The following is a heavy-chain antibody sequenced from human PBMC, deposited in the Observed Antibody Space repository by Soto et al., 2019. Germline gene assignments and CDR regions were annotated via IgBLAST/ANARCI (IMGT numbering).Heavy chain of an antibody. CDR1: GYTFTSYG. V-gene: IGHV1-18*01. D-gene: IGHD3-3*01. Sequence: ASVKVSCKASGYTFTSYGISWVRQAPGQGLEWMGWISAYNGNTNYAQKLQGRVTMTTDTSTSTAYMELRSLRSDDTAVYYCARALTYYDFWSGHDAFDIWGQGTMVTVS. J-gene: IGHJ3*02. CDR2: ISAYNGNT. CDR3: ARALTYYDFWSGHDAFDI.